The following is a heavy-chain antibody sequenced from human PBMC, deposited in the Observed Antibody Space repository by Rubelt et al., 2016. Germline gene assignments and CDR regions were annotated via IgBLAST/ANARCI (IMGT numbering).Heavy chain of an antibody. CDR1: GGSISSYY. V-gene: IGHV4-59*01. CDR3: ARAVLAAAGHVYYYGMDV. D-gene: IGHD6-13*01. CDR2: IYYSGST. Sequence: QVQLQESGPGLVKPSETLSLTCTVSGGSISSYYWSWIRQPPGKGLEWIGYIYYSGSTNYNPSLKSRVTISVDTSKNQFSLKLGSVTAADTAVYYGARAVLAAAGHVYYYGMDVWGQGTTVTVSS. J-gene: IGHJ6*02.